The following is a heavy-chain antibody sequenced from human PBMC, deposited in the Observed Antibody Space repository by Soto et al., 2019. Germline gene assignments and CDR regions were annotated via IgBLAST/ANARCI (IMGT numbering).Heavy chain of an antibody. CDR1: GGSISSYY. CDR2: IYYSGST. CDR3: AREWRVPAANNWFDP. V-gene: IGHV4-59*12. J-gene: IGHJ5*02. D-gene: IGHD2-2*01. Sequence: SETLSLTCTVSGGSISSYYWSWIRQPPGKGLEWIGYIYYSGSTYYNPSLKSRVTISVDTSKNQFSLKLSSVTAADTAVYYCAREWRVPAANNWFDPWGQGTLVTVSS.